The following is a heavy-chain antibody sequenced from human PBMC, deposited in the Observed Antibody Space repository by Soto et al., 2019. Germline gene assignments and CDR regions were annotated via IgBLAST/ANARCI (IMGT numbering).Heavy chain of an antibody. J-gene: IGHJ6*02. D-gene: IGHD3-3*01. CDR1: GGTFSSYA. CDR3: AREPDFWSGYSVGGMDV. CDR2: IIPIFGTA. Sequence: QVQLVQSGAEVKKPGSSVKVSCKASGGTFSSYAISWVRQAPGQGLEWMGGIIPIFGTANYAQKFQGRVTITADKSTSTAYMELSSLRSEDTAVYYCAREPDFWSGYSVGGMDVWGQGTTVTVSS. V-gene: IGHV1-69*06.